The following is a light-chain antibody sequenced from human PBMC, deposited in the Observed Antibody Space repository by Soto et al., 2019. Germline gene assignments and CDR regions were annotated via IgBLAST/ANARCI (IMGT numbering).Light chain of an antibody. Sequence: QSVLTQPPSASGSPGQSVTLSCTGTSSDVGGYNYVSWYQQHPGKVPKLMIYEVSKRPSGVPDRFSGSKSGNTASLTVSGLQAEDEADYYCSSYAGSNTDYVFGTGTKV. CDR2: EVS. CDR3: SSYAGSNTDYV. J-gene: IGLJ1*01. V-gene: IGLV2-8*01. CDR1: SSDVGGYNY.